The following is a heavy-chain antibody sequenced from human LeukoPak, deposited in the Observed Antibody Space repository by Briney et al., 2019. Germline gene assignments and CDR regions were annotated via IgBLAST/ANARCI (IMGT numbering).Heavy chain of an antibody. J-gene: IGHJ4*02. CDR2: IDPNSGGT. CDR1: GYTFTDYY. Sequence: ASVKASCKASGYTFTDYYIHWVRQAPGQGLEWMAWIDPNSGGTRYAQKFQGRVSLTRDTSISTAYMDLSSLISDDTAVYYCATLVVTGNPFDYWGQGTLVTVSS. V-gene: IGHV1-2*02. CDR3: ATLVVTGNPFDY. D-gene: IGHD3-22*01.